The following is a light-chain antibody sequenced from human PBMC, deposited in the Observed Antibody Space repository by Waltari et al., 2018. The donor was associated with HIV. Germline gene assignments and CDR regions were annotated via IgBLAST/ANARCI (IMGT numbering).Light chain of an antibody. J-gene: IGKJ1*01. V-gene: IGKV3-20*01. CDR3: QQYATSPT. CDR2: AAS. CDR1: QIIRDNF. Sequence: DILLTQTPGTLSLSPGQRATLSCWASQIIRDNFFAWYQQRPGQAPRILLFAASSRATGIPDSFTGSGSGTEFSLTSARLEPEADAVYYCQQYATSPTFGNGTKVEV.